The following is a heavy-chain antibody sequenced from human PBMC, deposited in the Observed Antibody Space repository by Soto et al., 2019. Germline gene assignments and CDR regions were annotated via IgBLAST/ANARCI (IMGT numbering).Heavy chain of an antibody. V-gene: IGHV3-23*01. D-gene: IGHD3-3*01. CDR1: GFTFSSYA. J-gene: IGHJ4*02. CDR2: ISGSGGST. Sequence: PGGSLRLSCAASGFTFSSYAMSWVRQAPGKGLEWVSAISGSGGSTYYADSVKGRFTISRDNSKNTLYLQMNSLRAEDTAVYYCAKEGGRDDFWSGYLYAVDYWGQGTLVTVSS. CDR3: AKEGGRDDFWSGYLYAVDY.